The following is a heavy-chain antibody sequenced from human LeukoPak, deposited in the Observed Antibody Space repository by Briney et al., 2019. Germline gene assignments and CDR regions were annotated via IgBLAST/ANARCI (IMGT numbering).Heavy chain of an antibody. D-gene: IGHD5-24*01. Sequence: GESLKISCKGSGYSFASYWIGWVRQMPGKGLEWMVVIYLDDSDARYSPSFQGQVTMSADKSISTAYLQWSSLMASDTAIYYCARQRDGYINDAFDIWGQGTMVTVSS. J-gene: IGHJ3*02. CDR1: GYSFASYW. CDR2: IYLDDSDA. V-gene: IGHV5-51*01. CDR3: ARQRDGYINDAFDI.